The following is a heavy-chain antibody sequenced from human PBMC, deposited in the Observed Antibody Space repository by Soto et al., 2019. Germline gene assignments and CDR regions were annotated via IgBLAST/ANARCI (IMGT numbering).Heavy chain of an antibody. V-gene: IGHV4-4*07. CDR1: CGSIISYY. CDR2: IYTSGST. CDR3: ARAGDSSGWDYYYYGMDV. D-gene: IGHD6-19*01. Sequence: PSETLSLTCTFSCGSIISYYWSWIRQPAGKGLEWIGRIYTSGSTNYNPSLKSRVTMSVDTSKNQFSLKLSSVTAADTAVYYCARAGDSSGWDYYYYGMDVWGQGTTVTVSS. J-gene: IGHJ6*02.